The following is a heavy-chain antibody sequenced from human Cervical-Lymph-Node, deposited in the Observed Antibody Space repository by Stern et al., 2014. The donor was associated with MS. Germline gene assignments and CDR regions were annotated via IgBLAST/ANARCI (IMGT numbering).Heavy chain of an antibody. J-gene: IGHJ3*02. Sequence: EYGPTLVKPTQTLTLTCTFSGFSLSTSGVGVGWIRQPPGKALEWLALIYGDDDKRYSPSLKSRLTIPKDPSKNQVVLTMTNMDPVDTATYYCAHRLEDGYSFPSAFDIWGQGTMVTVSS. CDR3: AHRLEDGYSFPSAFDI. CDR1: GFSLSTSGVG. D-gene: IGHD5-24*01. V-gene: IGHV2-5*02. CDR2: IYGDDDK.